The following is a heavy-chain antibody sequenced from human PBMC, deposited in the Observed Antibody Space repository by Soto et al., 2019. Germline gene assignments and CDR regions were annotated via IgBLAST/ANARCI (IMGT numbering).Heavy chain of an antibody. D-gene: IGHD3-10*01. CDR1: GFTVSSNY. J-gene: IGHJ6*02. Sequence: GGSLRLSCAASGFTVSSNYMGWVRQAPGKGLEWLSVIYSGGSTYYADSVKGRFTISRDNSKNTLYLQMNSLRAEDTAVYYCARNYGSGSYYYYGMDVWGQGTTVTVSS. CDR3: ARNYGSGSYYYYGMDV. CDR2: IYSGGST. V-gene: IGHV3-53*01.